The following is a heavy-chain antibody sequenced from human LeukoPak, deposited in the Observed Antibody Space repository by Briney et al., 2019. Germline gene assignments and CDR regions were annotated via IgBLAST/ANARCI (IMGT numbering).Heavy chain of an antibody. CDR1: GGSISGYY. J-gene: IGHJ4*02. V-gene: IGHV4-59*12. CDR2: IYYSGNT. Sequence: SETLSLTCIVSGGSISGYYWVWIRQPPGKGLEWIGYIYYSGNTNYNPSLKSRVTISVDTSKNQFSLKLSSVTAADTAVYYCAATPGIAAAGYFDYWGQGTLVTVSS. D-gene: IGHD6-13*01. CDR3: AATPGIAAAGYFDY.